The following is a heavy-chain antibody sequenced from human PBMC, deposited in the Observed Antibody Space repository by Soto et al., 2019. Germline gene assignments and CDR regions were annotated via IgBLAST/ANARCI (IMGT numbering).Heavy chain of an antibody. J-gene: IGHJ5*02. V-gene: IGHV3-30-3*01. D-gene: IGHD2-2*02. CDR1: GFTFSSYA. CDR3: ARDRIVVVPAAIWPWSDWFDP. CDR2: ISYDGSNK. Sequence: PGGSLRLSCVASGFTFSSYAMHWVRQAPGKGLEWVAVISYDGSNKYYADSVKGRFTISRDNSKNTLYLQMNSLRAEDTAVYYCARDRIVVVPAAIWPWSDWFDPWGQGTLVTVSS.